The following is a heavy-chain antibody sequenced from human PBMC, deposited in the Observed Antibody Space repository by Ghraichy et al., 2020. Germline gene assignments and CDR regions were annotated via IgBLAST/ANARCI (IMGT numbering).Heavy chain of an antibody. D-gene: IGHD4-23*01. CDR1: GFTFSNYW. CDR2: IKEDESVE. Sequence: LSLTCAASGFTFSNYWMAWVRQAPGKGLEWVAHIKEDESVEGYVDSVKGRFTISRDNARNSLYLQMNSLRADDTAVYYCARDGWGNLLDYWGQGTLVTVSS. V-gene: IGHV3-7*03. CDR3: ARDGWGNLLDY. J-gene: IGHJ4*02.